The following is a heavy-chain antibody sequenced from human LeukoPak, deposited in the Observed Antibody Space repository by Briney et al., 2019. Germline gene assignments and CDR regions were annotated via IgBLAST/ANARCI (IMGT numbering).Heavy chain of an antibody. V-gene: IGHV4-59*01. CDR3: ARVGLGSGSSTGNYYYMDV. J-gene: IGHJ6*03. D-gene: IGHD3-10*01. CDR1: GGSISIYY. CDR2: IYYSGSD. Sequence: SETLSLTCTVSGGSISIYYWSWIRQPPGKGLEWIGYIYYSGSDKYNPSLKNRITMSRDTSTNQVPLKLSSVTAADTAVYYCARVGLGSGSSTGNYYYMDVWGKGTTVTVSS.